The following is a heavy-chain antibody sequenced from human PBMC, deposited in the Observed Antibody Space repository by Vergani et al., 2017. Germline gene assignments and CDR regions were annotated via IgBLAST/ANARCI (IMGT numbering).Heavy chain of an antibody. CDR1: GGSISSSSYY. D-gene: IGHD3-10*01. CDR2: IYYSGST. V-gene: IGHV4-39*01. CDR3: EGRPFSDTDDYYYDMDV. J-gene: IGHJ6*02. Sequence: QLQLQESGPGLVKPSETLSLTCTVSGGSISSSSYYWGWIRQPPGKGLEWIGSIYYSGSTYYNPSLKSRVTIYVDTSKTQLSLKLSSVTAADTAVYYCEGRPFSDTDDYYYDMDVWGQGTTVTVSS.